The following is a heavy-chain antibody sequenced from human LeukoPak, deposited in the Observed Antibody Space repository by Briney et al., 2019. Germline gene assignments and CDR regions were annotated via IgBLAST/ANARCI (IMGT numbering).Heavy chain of an antibody. Sequence: GGSLRLSCAASGFTFNIYWMNWVRQAPGKGLEWVVNIKEDGSETYYVDSVKGRFSISRDNAKNSLYLQMNSLRAEDTAVYYCARGGGLGYWGQGTLVTVSS. J-gene: IGHJ4*02. CDR3: ARGGGLGY. CDR2: IKEDGSET. V-gene: IGHV3-7*01. D-gene: IGHD3-16*01. CDR1: GFTFNIYW.